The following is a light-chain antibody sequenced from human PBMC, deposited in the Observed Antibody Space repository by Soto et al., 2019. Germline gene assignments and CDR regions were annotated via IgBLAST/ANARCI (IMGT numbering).Light chain of an antibody. Sequence: EIKMAQSPDTLSVSPGERATLSCRASQSISSKLAWYQQRPGQAPRLLIYGASTRATGVPVRFRGGGSGTEFTLTISGLQSEDFVVYCCQQYDKWPPTFGGGTKVEIK. CDR1: QSISSK. J-gene: IGKJ4*01. CDR3: QQYDKWPPT. V-gene: IGKV3-15*01. CDR2: GAS.